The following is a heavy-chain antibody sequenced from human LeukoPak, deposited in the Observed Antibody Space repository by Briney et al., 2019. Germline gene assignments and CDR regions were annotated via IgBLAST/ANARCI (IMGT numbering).Heavy chain of an antibody. Sequence: ASVKVSCKASGYTFTSYGISWVRQAPGQGLEWMGWISAYNGNTNYAQKLQGRVTMTTDTSTSTAYMELMSLRSDDTAVYYCAIDGYYGSGSYYPFDPWGQGTLVTVSS. J-gene: IGHJ5*02. D-gene: IGHD3-10*01. V-gene: IGHV1-18*01. CDR3: AIDGYYGSGSYYPFDP. CDR1: GYTFTSYG. CDR2: ISAYNGNT.